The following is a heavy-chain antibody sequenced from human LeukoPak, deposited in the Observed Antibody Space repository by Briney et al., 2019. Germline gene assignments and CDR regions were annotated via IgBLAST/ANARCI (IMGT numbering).Heavy chain of an antibody. V-gene: IGHV4-61*01. CDR1: GGSVSSGSYY. Sequence: SETLPLTCTVSGGSVSSGSYYWSWIRQPPGKGLEWIGYIYYSGSTNYNPSLKSRVTLSVDTSKNQFSLKLSSVTAADTAVYYCARDTYYGSGSYVVDPWGQGTLVTVSS. CDR2: IYYSGST. CDR3: ARDTYYGSGSYVVDP. J-gene: IGHJ5*02. D-gene: IGHD3-10*01.